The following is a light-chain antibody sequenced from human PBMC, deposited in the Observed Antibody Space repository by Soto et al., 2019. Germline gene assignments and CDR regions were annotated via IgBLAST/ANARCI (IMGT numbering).Light chain of an antibody. J-gene: IGLJ7*01. CDR2: DVS. CDR3: SSYTSSSSAV. V-gene: IGLV2-14*01. Sequence: QSALTQPASVSGSPGQSITISCTGTSSDVGGYNYVSWYQQHPGKAHKLMIYDVSNRPSGVSNRFSGSKSGNTASLTISGLQAEDEADYYCSSYTSSSSAVFGGGTQLTVL. CDR1: SSDVGGYNY.